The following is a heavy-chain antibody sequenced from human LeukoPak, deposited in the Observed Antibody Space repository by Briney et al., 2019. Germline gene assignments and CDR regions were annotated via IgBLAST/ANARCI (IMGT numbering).Heavy chain of an antibody. J-gene: IGHJ6*03. CDR3: ARAPPQYSSSWYRRDYYYYMDV. CDR1: GFTFSSYW. CDR2: INSEGIST. V-gene: IGHV3-74*01. D-gene: IGHD6-13*01. Sequence: GGSLRLSCAASGFTFSSYWMHWVRQAPGKGLVWVSRINSEGISTSYADSVKGRFTISRDNAKNTLYLQMNSLRAEDTAVYYCARAPPQYSSSWYRRDYYYYMDVWGKGPTVTVSS.